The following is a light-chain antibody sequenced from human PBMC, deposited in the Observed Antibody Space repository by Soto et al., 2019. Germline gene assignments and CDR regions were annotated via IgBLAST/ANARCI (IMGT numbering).Light chain of an antibody. CDR2: GAS. CDR3: QQYNNWLRIT. Sequence: EIVMTQSPATLSVSPGERATLSCRDSQSVSSNLAWYQQKPGQAPRLLIYGASTRATGIPARFSGSGSGTECTLTISSLQSEDFAVYYCQQYNNWLRITFGGGTKVEIK. J-gene: IGKJ4*01. V-gene: IGKV3-15*01. CDR1: QSVSSN.